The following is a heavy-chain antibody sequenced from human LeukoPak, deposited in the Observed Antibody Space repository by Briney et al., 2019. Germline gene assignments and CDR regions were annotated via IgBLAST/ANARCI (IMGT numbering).Heavy chain of an antibody. Sequence: ASVKVSCKVSGYTLTELSMHWVRQAPGQGLEWMGWISAYNGNTNYAQKLQGRVTMTTDTSTSTAYMELRSLRSDDTAVYYCARSSGPYYYDSSGYYRFDYWGQGTLVTVSS. D-gene: IGHD3-22*01. CDR3: ARSSGPYYYDSSGYYRFDY. V-gene: IGHV1-18*01. CDR1: GYTLTELS. J-gene: IGHJ4*02. CDR2: ISAYNGNT.